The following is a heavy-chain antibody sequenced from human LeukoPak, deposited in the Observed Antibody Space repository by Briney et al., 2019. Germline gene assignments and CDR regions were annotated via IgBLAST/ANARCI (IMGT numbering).Heavy chain of an antibody. Sequence: GGSLRLSCAASGFTFSSYAMYWVRQAPGRGLEWVSAIPGSGDSTYYADSVKGRFAISRDNSNNMLYLQMNSLRAEDTAVYAKRATMSGATYYFDYWGQGTLVTVSS. D-gene: IGHD5-12*01. CDR2: IPGSGDST. CDR1: GFTFSSYA. J-gene: IGHJ4*02. V-gene: IGHV3-23*01. CDR3: RATMSGATYYFDY.